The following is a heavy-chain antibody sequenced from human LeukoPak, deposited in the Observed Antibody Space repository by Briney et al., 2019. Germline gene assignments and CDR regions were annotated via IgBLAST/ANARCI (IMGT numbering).Heavy chain of an antibody. Sequence: KNLEWIGIIYPGDSDTRYSPSFQGQVTISADKSIRTAYLQWSSLKASDTAMYYCARTIAARPGYNWFDPWGQGTLVTVSS. CDR2: IYPGDSDT. V-gene: IGHV5-51*01. CDR3: ARTIAARPGYNWFDP. D-gene: IGHD6-6*01. J-gene: IGHJ5*02.